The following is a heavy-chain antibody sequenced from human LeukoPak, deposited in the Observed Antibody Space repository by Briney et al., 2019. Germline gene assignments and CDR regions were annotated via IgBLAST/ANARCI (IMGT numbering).Heavy chain of an antibody. CDR3: AKSPGGRHHN. CDR1: GFTFSNYL. V-gene: IGHV3-7*03. J-gene: IGHJ4*02. CDR2: IKADGSEK. D-gene: IGHD3-16*01. Sequence: PGGSLRLSCAASGFTFSNYLMTWVRQAPGKGLEWVADIKADGSEKYYVDSVKGRFTILRDNAKNSLYLQMNSLRAEDTAVYYCAKSPGGRHHNWGQGTLVTVSS.